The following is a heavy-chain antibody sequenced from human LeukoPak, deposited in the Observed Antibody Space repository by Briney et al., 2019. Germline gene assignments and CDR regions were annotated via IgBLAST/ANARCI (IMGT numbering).Heavy chain of an antibody. CDR1: GGSISSSNW. CDR3: ARGYCSGGSCYWDYYYYMDV. D-gene: IGHD2-15*01. Sequence: SGTLSLTCAVSGGSISSSNWWSWVRQPPGKGLEWIGEIYHSGSTNYNPSLKSRVTISVDKSKNQFSLKLSSVTAADTAVYYCARGYCSGGSCYWDYYYYMDVWGKGTTVTVSS. CDR2: IYHSGST. V-gene: IGHV4-4*02. J-gene: IGHJ6*03.